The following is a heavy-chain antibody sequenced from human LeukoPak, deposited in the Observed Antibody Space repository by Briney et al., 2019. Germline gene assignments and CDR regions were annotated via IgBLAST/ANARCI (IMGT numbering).Heavy chain of an antibody. CDR3: ARDRLSSSWYVEYFQH. Sequence: GGSPRLSCAASGFTFSSYAMSWVRQAPGKGLEWVSSISSSSSYIYYADSVKGRFTISRDNAKNSLYLQMNSLRAEDTAVYYCARDRLSSSWYVEYFQHWGQGTLVTVSS. CDR2: ISSSSSYI. V-gene: IGHV3-21*01. D-gene: IGHD6-13*01. J-gene: IGHJ1*01. CDR1: GFTFSSYA.